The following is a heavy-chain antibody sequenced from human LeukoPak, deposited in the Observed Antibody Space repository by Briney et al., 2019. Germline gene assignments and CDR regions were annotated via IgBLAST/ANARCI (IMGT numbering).Heavy chain of an antibody. J-gene: IGHJ4*02. D-gene: IGHD6-19*01. V-gene: IGHV4-4*07. CDR1: GVSISSYF. CDR2: IYTSGNT. Sequence: PSETLSLTCTVSGVSISSYFGSWIRQPAGKGLEYIGHIYTSGNTNYSPSFKSRVTMSVDTSRNQFSLNLSSVTAADMAVYYCAKMGLKQWPYNYFDYWGQGTLVTVSS. CDR3: AKMGLKQWPYNYFDY.